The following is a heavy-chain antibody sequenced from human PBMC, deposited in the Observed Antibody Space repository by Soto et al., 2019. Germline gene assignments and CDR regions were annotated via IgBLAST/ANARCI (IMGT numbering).Heavy chain of an antibody. CDR1: GFTFSSDA. J-gene: IGHJ4*02. CDR3: AKDNGGYSSSWYGGLFDY. CDR2: INGSGGST. V-gene: IGHV3-23*01. Sequence: GGSLRLSCAASGFTFSSDAMSWVRQAPGKGLEWVSAINGSGGSTYSADSVKGRFNVSRDNSKNTLYLKMNSLRAEDTAVYCCAKDNGGYSSSWYGGLFDYWGQGTLVTVSS. D-gene: IGHD6-13*01.